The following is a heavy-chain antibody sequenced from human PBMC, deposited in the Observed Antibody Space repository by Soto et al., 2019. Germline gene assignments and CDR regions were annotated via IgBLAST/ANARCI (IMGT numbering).Heavy chain of an antibody. Sequence: EVQLVESGGGLVQPGGSLRLSCAASGFTVSSNYMSWVRQAPGKGLEWVSVIYSGGSTYYADSMKGRFTISRDNSKNTLYLQMNSLRAEDTAVYYCARQAVADLRAFDPWGQGTLVTVSP. CDR1: GFTVSSNY. D-gene: IGHD6-19*01. CDR2: IYSGGST. CDR3: ARQAVADLRAFDP. V-gene: IGHV3-66*04. J-gene: IGHJ5*02.